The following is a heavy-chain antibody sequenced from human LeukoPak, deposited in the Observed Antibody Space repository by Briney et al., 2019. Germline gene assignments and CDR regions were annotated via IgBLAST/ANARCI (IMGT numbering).Heavy chain of an antibody. CDR2: IKQDGSEK. CDR1: GFTFSRYN. V-gene: IGHV3-7*01. CDR3: ARVPGTRSSGWYAGYYYYMDV. Sequence: PGGSLRLSCAASGFTFSRYNMNWVRQAPGKGLEWVANIKQDGSEKYYVDSVKGRFTISRDNAKNSLYLQMNSLRAEDTAVYYCARVPGTRSSGWYAGYYYYMDVWGKGTTVTVSS. J-gene: IGHJ6*03. D-gene: IGHD6-19*01.